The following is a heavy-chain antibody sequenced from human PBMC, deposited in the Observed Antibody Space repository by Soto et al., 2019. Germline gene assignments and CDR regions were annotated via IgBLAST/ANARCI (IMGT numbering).Heavy chain of an antibody. V-gene: IGHV1-8*01. CDR3: EVTTGY. CDR1: GYTFTDYD. CDR2: VSPDHGNA. D-gene: IGHD3-9*01. J-gene: IGHJ4*02. Sequence: QVQVVQSRAEVKKPGASVKVSCKTSGYTFTDYDINWVRQATGQGLEWMGWVSPDHGNAGYAPQFQGRVTMTSDTSTSTVYMELSNLRSDDTAVYFSEVTTGYGGQGTMGTVSS.